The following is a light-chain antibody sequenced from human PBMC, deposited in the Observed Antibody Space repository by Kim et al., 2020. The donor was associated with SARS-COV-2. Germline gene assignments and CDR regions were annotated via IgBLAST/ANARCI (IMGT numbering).Light chain of an antibody. CDR1: QSVSSNY. CDR2: DTS. J-gene: IGKJ4*01. V-gene: IGKV3-20*01. Sequence: LSPGKSAPLSCRASQSVSSNYLAWYQQKPGQPPRLLIYDTSTRATGIPDRFTGSGSGTDYTLTISRLEPEDFVVYYCQQYGSSPLTFGGGTKLEI. CDR3: QQYGSSPLT.